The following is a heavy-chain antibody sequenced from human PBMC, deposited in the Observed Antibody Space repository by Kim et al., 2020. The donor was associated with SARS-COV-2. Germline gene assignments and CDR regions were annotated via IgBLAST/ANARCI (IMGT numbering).Heavy chain of an antibody. D-gene: IGHD6-25*01. CDR2: ISGSGRMT. CDR3: ARGSSVPEGDAFDV. V-gene: IGHV3-48*03. Sequence: GGSLRLSCAASGFTFSPFEMNWVRQAPGKGLEWVSYISGSGRMTYYAGSVKGRFTISRDNAENSLYLQMNSLRADDTAVYYCARGSSVPEGDAFDVWGQGAMVTVSS. J-gene: IGHJ3*01. CDR1: GFTFSPFE.